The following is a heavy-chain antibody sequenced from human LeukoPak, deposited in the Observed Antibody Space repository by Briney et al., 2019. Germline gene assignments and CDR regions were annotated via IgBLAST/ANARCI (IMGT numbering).Heavy chain of an antibody. V-gene: IGHV4-59*08. D-gene: IGHD4-17*01. J-gene: IGHJ4*02. CDR2: IYYSGST. Sequence: SETLSLTCTVSGGSISSYYWSWIRQPPGKGLEWIGYIYYSGSTNYNPSLKSRVTISVDTSKNQFSLKLSSVTAADTAVYYCAGIDYGDPLDYWGQGTLVTVSS. CDR1: GGSISSYY. CDR3: AGIDYGDPLDY.